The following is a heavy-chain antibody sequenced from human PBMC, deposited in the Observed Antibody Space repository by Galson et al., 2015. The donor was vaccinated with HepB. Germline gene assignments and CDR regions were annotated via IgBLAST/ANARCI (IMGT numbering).Heavy chain of an antibody. CDR2: INPSGGST. V-gene: IGHV1-46*04. D-gene: IGHD3-22*01. CDR3: ARTDYYDSSGHPRGASDI. Sequence: SVKVSCKASGYTFTSYYMHWVRQAPGQGLEWMGIINPSGGSTSYAQKLQGRVTMTRDTSTSTVYMELSSLRSEDTAVYYCARTDYYDSSGHPRGASDIWGQGTMVTVSS. J-gene: IGHJ3*02. CDR1: GYTFTSYY.